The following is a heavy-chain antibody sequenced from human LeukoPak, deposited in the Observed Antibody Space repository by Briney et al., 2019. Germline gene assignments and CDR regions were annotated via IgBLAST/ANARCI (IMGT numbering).Heavy chain of an antibody. CDR2: TYYRSRWYN. Sequence: SQTLSLTCAIFGVSVSSNNAAWNWIRQSPSRGLEWLGNTYYRSRWYNDYAASVISRITINSDTSRNQFSLRLNSVTPEDTSVYYCARGGSYAFDYWGQGTLVTVSS. CDR3: ARGGSYAFDY. CDR1: GVSVSSNNAA. D-gene: IGHD3-16*01. V-gene: IGHV6-1*01. J-gene: IGHJ4*02.